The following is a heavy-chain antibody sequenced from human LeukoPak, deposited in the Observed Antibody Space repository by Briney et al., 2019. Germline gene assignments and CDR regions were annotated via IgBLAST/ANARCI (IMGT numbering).Heavy chain of an antibody. CDR3: AKDGRGIVVVPAAS. V-gene: IGHV3-23*01. CDR2: ISGSGGST. CDR1: GFTFDDYA. Sequence: GGSLRLSCAASGFTFDDYAMHWVRQAPGKGLEWVSAISGSGGSTYYADSVKGRFTISRDNSKNTLYLQMNSLRAEDTAVYYCAKDGRGIVVVPAASWGQGTLVTVSS. J-gene: IGHJ4*02. D-gene: IGHD2-2*01.